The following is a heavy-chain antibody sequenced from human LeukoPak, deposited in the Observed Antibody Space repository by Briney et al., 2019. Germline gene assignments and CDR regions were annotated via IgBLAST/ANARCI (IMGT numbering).Heavy chain of an antibody. CDR3: AKDRHSSGWYILHAFDI. CDR2: ISGSGGST. CDR1: GFTFSSYA. Sequence: GGSLRLSCAASGFTFSSYAMSWVRQAPGKGLEWVSAISGSGGSTYYADSVKGRFTISRDNSKNTLYLQMNSLRAEDTAVYYCAKDRHSSGWYILHAFDIWGQGTMVTVSS. D-gene: IGHD6-19*01. V-gene: IGHV3-23*01. J-gene: IGHJ3*02.